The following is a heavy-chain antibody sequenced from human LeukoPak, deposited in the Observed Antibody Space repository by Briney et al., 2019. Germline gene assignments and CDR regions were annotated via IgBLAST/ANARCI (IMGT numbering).Heavy chain of an antibody. CDR3: ARYVGPNIAVPGSDY. Sequence: GGSLRLSCSASGFTFSTYDMNWVRQAPGKGLEWVSSITSRSKYIYYADSVSGRFTISRDNVNNLLFLQMDSLRAEDTAVYYCARYVGPNIAVPGSDYWGQGTLVTVSS. V-gene: IGHV3-21*01. J-gene: IGHJ4*02. CDR2: ITSRSKYI. D-gene: IGHD6-19*01. CDR1: GFTFSTYD.